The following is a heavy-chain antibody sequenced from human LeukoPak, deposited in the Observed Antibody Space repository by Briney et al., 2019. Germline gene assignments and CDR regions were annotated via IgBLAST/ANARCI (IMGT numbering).Heavy chain of an antibody. CDR1: GGSFSGYY. Sequence: PSETLSLTCAVYGGSFSGYYWSWIRQPPGKGLEWIGEINHSGSTNYNPSLKSRVTISVDTSKNQFSLKLSSVTAADTAVYYCARGLVVAATHALYYYYYYMDVWGKGTTVTVSS. V-gene: IGHV4-34*01. J-gene: IGHJ6*03. D-gene: IGHD2-15*01. CDR2: INHSGST. CDR3: ARGLVVAATHALYYYYYYMDV.